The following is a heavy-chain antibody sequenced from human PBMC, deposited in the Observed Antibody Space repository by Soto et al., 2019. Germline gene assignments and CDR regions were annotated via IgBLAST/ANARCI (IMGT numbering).Heavy chain of an antibody. CDR1: GGSISSGDYY. CDR3: AREGGLAYCGGDCLYNGFDP. CDR2: RSYSGST. D-gene: IGHD2-21*02. V-gene: IGHV4-31*03. Sequence: SETLSLTCTVSGGSISSGDYYWSWVRQHPGKGLEWIGYRSYSGSTYYNPSLKSRVTIVVDTSRNQFSLRLSSVTAADTAVYYCAREGGLAYCGGDCLYNGFDPRGQ. J-gene: IGHJ5*02.